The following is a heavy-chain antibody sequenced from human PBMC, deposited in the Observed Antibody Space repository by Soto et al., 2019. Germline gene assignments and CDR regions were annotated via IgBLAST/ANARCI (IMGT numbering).Heavy chain of an antibody. CDR3: ARDWVLDX. V-gene: IGHV4-39*07. CDR1: GDSVSSSRHY. D-gene: IGHD3-16*01. CDR2: IYYSGGT. Sequence: SETLSLTCTVSGDSVSSSRHYWGWIRQSPGKGLEWIGNIYYSGGTYFNPSLRSRVTISIDTSKNQFSLKLRSVTAADTAVYYCARDWVLDXWGQGTLVTVSS. J-gene: IGHJ4*02.